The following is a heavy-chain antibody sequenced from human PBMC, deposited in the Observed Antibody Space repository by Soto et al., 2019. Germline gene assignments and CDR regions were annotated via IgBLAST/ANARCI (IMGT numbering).Heavy chain of an antibody. CDR1: GFTFDDYA. J-gene: IGHJ4*02. CDR2: ISWNSGSI. V-gene: IGHV3-9*01. D-gene: IGHD4-17*01. CDR3: AKVSSPGVTKRYLGY. Sequence: EVQLVESGGGLVQPGRSLRLSCAASGFTFDDYAMHWVRQAPGKGLEWVSGISWNSGSIGYADSVKGRFTISRDNAKNTLYLQMNRLRAEDTALYYCAKVSSPGVTKRYLGYGGLVTLVTVSS.